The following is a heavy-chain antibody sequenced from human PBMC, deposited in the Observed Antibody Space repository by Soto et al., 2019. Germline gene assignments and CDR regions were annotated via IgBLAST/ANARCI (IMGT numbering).Heavy chain of an antibody. D-gene: IGHD3-9*01. J-gene: IGHJ4*02. Sequence: ASVKVSCKASGYTFTSYDINWVRQATGQGLEWMGWMNPNSGNTGYAQKFQGRVTMTRNTSISRAYMELSSLRSEDTAVYYCARGLPRDDILTGYFSPAVFDYWGQGTLVTVSS. CDR2: MNPNSGNT. CDR1: GYTFTSYD. CDR3: ARGLPRDDILTGYFSPAVFDY. V-gene: IGHV1-8*01.